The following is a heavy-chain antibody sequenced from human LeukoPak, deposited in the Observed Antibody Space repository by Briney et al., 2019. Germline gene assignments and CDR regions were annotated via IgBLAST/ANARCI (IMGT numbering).Heavy chain of an antibody. Sequence: GGSLRLSCAASGFTFSSYAMHWVRQAPGKGLEYVSAISSNGGSTYYANSVKGRFTISRDNSKNTLYLQMNSLRAEDTAVYYCAKGRPIEDVWGKGTTVTISS. CDR1: GFTFSSYA. J-gene: IGHJ6*04. V-gene: IGHV3-64*01. CDR2: ISSNGGST. CDR3: AKGRPIEDV.